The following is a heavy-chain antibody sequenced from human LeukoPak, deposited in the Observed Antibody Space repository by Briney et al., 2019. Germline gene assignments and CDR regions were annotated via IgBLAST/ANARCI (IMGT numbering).Heavy chain of an antibody. J-gene: IGHJ4*02. CDR1: GFTFSSYG. V-gene: IGHV3-33*06. Sequence: GGSLRLSCAASGFTFSSYGMHWVRQAPGKGLEWVAVIWYDGSNKYYADSVKGRFTISRDNSKNTLYLQMNSLRAEGTAVYYCAKDSGRFIAAAQLDYWGQGTLVTVSS. CDR3: AKDSGRFIAAAQLDY. CDR2: IWYDGSNK. D-gene: IGHD6-13*01.